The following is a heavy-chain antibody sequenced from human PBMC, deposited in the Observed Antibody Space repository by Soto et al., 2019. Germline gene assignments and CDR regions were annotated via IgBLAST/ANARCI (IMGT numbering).Heavy chain of an antibody. CDR1: GGSVSSGSYY. J-gene: IGHJ6*02. CDR2: IYYSGST. D-gene: IGHD2-2*01. V-gene: IGHV4-61*01. Sequence: QVQLQESGPGLVKPSETLSLTCTVSGGSVSSGSYYWTWIRQPPGKGLEWIGYIYYSGSTNYNPSRKSRVTISLDTSNSQFSLRLSSVTAADTAVYYCARTFCSTTSCQAHDMDVWGQGTTVTVSS. CDR3: ARTFCSTTSCQAHDMDV.